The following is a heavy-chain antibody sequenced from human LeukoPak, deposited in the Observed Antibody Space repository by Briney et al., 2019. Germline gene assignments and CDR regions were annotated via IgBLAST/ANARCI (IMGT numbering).Heavy chain of an antibody. J-gene: IGHJ4*02. CDR1: GFTFSSYN. V-gene: IGHV3-48*02. D-gene: IGHD4-17*01. CDR2: ISGSSTI. Sequence: GGSLRLSCAASGFTFSSYNMNWVRQAPGKGLEWVSYISGSSTIYYADSVKGRFTISRDNAKNSLYLQMNSLRDEDTAVYYCARGLRPPYWGQGTLVTVSS. CDR3: ARGLRPPY.